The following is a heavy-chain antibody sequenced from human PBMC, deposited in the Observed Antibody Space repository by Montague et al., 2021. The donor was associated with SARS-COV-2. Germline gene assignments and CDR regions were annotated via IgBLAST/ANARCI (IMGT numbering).Heavy chain of an antibody. CDR2: IHSNGDT. D-gene: IGHD2-15*01. J-gene: IGHJ4*02. CDR1: GASISTYP. CDR3: ARGSGHYYSPFDN. Sequence: SETLSLTCTVSGASISTYPWSWIRQPAGKALEWIGRIHSNGDTTYNPSLKSRVTMSVDTSKNQFSLKMTSVTAADTAMYYCARGSGHYYSPFDNWGQGNLATVSS. V-gene: IGHV4-4*07.